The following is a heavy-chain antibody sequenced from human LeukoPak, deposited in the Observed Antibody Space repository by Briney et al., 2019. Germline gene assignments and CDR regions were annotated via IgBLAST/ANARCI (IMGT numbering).Heavy chain of an antibody. J-gene: IGHJ6*02. V-gene: IGHV3-23*01. D-gene: IGHD3-3*01. CDR2: ISGSGVST. CDR1: GFTLSDYA. CDR3: AKYYDFWSGYQYTSDYYYYYSMDV. Sequence: GGSLRLSCAVSGFTLSDYAMTWVRQAPGKGLEWVSTISGSGVSTYYADSVKGRFTISRDISKNTLYLQVNSLRAGDTAVYYCAKYYDFWSGYQYTSDYYYYYSMDVWGHGTTVTVSS.